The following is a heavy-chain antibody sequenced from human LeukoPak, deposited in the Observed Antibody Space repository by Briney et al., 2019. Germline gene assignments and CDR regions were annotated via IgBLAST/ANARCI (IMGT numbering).Heavy chain of an antibody. CDR3: ARASTYDSSGYYVRAIDY. Sequence: GASVKVSCKASGYTFTSYGISWVRQAPGQGLEWMGWISAYNGNTNYAQKLQGRVTMTTDTSTSTAYMELRSLRSDDTAVYYCARASTYDSSGYYVRAIDYWGQGTLVTVSS. D-gene: IGHD3-22*01. V-gene: IGHV1-18*01. CDR1: GYTFTSYG. CDR2: ISAYNGNT. J-gene: IGHJ4*02.